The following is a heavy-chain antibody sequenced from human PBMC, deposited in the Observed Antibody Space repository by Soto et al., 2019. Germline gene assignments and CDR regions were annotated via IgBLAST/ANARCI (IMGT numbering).Heavy chain of an antibody. Sequence: LSLTCTVSGGSISSGTYSWGWIRQPPGEGLEWIATFHYSENTYYTPSLESRVTISVDTSKNQFSLKVTSVTVADTAVYYCARLSQSTGTNDYWGQGTLVTVSS. V-gene: IGHV4-39*01. CDR3: ARLSQSTGTNDY. CDR2: FHYSENT. CDR1: GGSISSGTYS. D-gene: IGHD1-7*01. J-gene: IGHJ4*02.